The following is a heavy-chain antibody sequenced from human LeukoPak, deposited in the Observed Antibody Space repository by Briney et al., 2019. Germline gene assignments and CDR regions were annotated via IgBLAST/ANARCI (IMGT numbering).Heavy chain of an antibody. CDR1: GFTFSSYA. CDR2: ISGSGGST. V-gene: IGHV3-23*01. Sequence: RAGGSLRLSCAASGFTFSSYAMSWVRQAPGKGLEWVSGISGSGGSTYYADSVKGRFTISRDNSKNTLYLQMNSLRAEDTAVYYCAKDLVAAADLDYWGQGTLVTVSS. J-gene: IGHJ4*02. D-gene: IGHD6-13*01. CDR3: AKDLVAAADLDY.